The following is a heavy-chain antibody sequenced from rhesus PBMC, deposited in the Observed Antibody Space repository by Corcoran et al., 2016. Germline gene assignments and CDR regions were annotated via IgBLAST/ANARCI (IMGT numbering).Heavy chain of an antibody. D-gene: IGHD3-3*01. J-gene: IGHJ4*01. Sequence: EVQLVQSGAEVKRPGESLRISCKTSGYSFTGSWISWVRQMPGKGLEWMGMIYPGDSDNRYSPSFQGQVTISGEKSISTAYLQGSRLKSSDTATYYCAKDNPGWTGYYFYWGQGVLVTVSS. CDR2: IYPGDSDN. CDR3: AKDNPGWTGYYFY. CDR1: GYSFTGSW. V-gene: IGHV5-43*01.